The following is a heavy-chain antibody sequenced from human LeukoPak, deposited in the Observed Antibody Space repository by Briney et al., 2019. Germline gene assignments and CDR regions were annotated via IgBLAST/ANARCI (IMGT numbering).Heavy chain of an antibody. V-gene: IGHV1-2*06. J-gene: IGHJ4*02. D-gene: IGHD3-22*01. CDR2: INPSSGGT. CDR1: GYTFTGYY. CDR3: ARVFVYASSGYYHHFDY. Sequence: ASVKVSCKASGYTFTGYYMHWVRQAPGQGLEWMGRINPSSGGTNYAQKFQGRVTMTRDTSISTAYMELSRLRSDDTAVYYCARVFVYASSGYYHHFDYWGQGTPVTVSS.